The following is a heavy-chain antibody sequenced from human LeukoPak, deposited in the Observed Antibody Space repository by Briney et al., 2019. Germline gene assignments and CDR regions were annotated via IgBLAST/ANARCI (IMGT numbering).Heavy chain of an antibody. CDR3: AKDQSPSRASGNYYTPDY. CDR2: ISGGGDNA. V-gene: IGHV3-23*01. Sequence: GSLRLSCATSGFTFNSYTMSWVRQAPGKGLEWVSSISGGGDNAYYADSVKGRFTISRDNSKNTLYLQMNSLRAEDTAVYYCAKDQSPSRASGNYYTPDYWGQGTLVTVSS. J-gene: IGHJ4*02. CDR1: GFTFNSYT. D-gene: IGHD3-10*01.